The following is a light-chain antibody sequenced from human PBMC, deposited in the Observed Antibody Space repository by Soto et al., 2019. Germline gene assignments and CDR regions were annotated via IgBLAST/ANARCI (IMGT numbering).Light chain of an antibody. V-gene: IGKV3-11*01. J-gene: IGKJ2*01. Sequence: EIVLKQSPATLSLSPGEGATLSCRASQSVSSFLAWFQQKPGQAPRLLIYDASNRATGIPARFSGSGSGTDFTLTISSLEPEDFAVYYCQQRNSWPYTFGEGTKLEIK. CDR3: QQRNSWPYT. CDR1: QSVSSF. CDR2: DAS.